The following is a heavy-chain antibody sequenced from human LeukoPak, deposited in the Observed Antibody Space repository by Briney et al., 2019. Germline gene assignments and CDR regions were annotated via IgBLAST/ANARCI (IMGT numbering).Heavy chain of an antibody. V-gene: IGHV5-51*01. CDR3: ARQMTTVVDYFDY. Sequence: GESLKISCQGSGYSFTSYWIGWVRQMPGKGLEWMGIIYPGDSDTRYSPSFQGQVTISADKSISTAYLQWSSLKASDTAMYYCARQMTTVVDYFDYWGQGTLVTVSS. CDR1: GYSFTSYW. CDR2: IYPGDSDT. D-gene: IGHD4-23*01. J-gene: IGHJ4*02.